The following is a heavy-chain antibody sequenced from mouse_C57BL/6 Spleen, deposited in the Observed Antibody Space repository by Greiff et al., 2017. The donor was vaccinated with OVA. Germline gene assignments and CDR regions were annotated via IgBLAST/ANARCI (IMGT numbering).Heavy chain of an antibody. V-gene: IGHV1-15*01. J-gene: IGHJ2*01. Sequence: QVQLKQSGAELVRPGASVTLSCKASGYTFTDYEMHWVKQTPVHGLEWIGAIDPETGGTAYNQKFKGKAILTADKSSSTAYMELRSLTSEDSAVYYCTVYYGNYVDYWGQGTTLTVSS. CDR1: GYTFTDYE. D-gene: IGHD2-1*01. CDR2: IDPETGGT. CDR3: TVYYGNYVDY.